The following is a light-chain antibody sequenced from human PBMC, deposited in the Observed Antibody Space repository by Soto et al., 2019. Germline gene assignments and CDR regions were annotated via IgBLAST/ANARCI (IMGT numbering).Light chain of an antibody. CDR1: SSDVGGYNY. J-gene: IGLJ1*01. V-gene: IGLV2-14*01. CDR2: EVS. CDR3: SSYTSSSTLVV. Sequence: QSALTQPASVSGSPGQSITISCTGTSSDVGGYNYVSWYQQHPGKAPKLMIYEVSNRPSGVSNRFSGSKSGNTASLTISGLQPEDEADYYCSSYTSSSTLVVFGTGTKVTVL.